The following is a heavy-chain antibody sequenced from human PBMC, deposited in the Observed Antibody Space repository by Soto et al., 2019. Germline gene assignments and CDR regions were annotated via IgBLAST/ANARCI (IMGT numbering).Heavy chain of an antibody. CDR1: GGTFSSSA. Sequence: QVQLVQSGPEVRQPGSSVRVSCKSSGGTFSSSAISWVRQAPGQGLEWMGGIIPIFGTADNAQKFQGRVTITADESTTTAYMELSSLTSEDTAVYFCAIDKDRVQLGGNYYYVMDVWGQGTTVTVSS. D-gene: IGHD1-1*01. CDR3: AIDKDRVQLGGNYYYVMDV. CDR2: IIPIFGTA. J-gene: IGHJ6*02. V-gene: IGHV1-69*12.